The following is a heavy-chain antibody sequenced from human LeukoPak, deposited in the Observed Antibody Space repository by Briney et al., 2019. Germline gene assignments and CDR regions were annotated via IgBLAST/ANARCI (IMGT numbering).Heavy chain of an antibody. J-gene: IGHJ3*01. CDR3: GRDPNGDYVGAFEF. V-gene: IGHV3-23*01. Sequence: GGTLRLSCEASGFPFSDYAMTWVRQAPGKGLEWVSSIKGSGGGSSYADSVKGRFTMTRDNSKSTLYLQMNSLRAGDTAVYFCGRDPNGDYVGAFEFWGQGTLVTVSS. CDR2: IKGSGGGS. CDR1: GFPFSDYA. D-gene: IGHD4-17*01.